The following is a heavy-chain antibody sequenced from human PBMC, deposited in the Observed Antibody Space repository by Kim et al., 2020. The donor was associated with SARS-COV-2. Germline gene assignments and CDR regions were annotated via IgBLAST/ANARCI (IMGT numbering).Heavy chain of an antibody. CDR1: GFTFSSYA. Sequence: GGSLRLSCAASGFTFSSYALSWVRQAPEKGLEWVSATSNSGDETYYTDSVKGRFTISRDNSMVTLYLQMNNLRAEDTALYYCATHFPYCSGGSCSYFDYWGQGTLVTVSS. J-gene: IGHJ4*02. V-gene: IGHV3-23*01. CDR2: TSNSGDET. D-gene: IGHD2-15*01. CDR3: ATHFPYCSGGSCSYFDY.